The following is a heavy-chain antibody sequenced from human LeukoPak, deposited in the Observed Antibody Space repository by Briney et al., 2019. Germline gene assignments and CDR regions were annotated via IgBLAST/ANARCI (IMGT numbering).Heavy chain of an antibody. CDR1: GFTFSSYW. D-gene: IGHD2-2*01. Sequence: PGGSLRLSCAASGFTFSSYWMSWVRQAPGKGLEWVANIKQDGSEKYCVDSVKGRFTISRDNAKNSLYLQMNSLRAEDTAVYYCARVIVVVPAAKGGWFDPWGQGTLVTVSS. J-gene: IGHJ5*02. V-gene: IGHV3-7*01. CDR3: ARVIVVVPAAKGGWFDP. CDR2: IKQDGSEK.